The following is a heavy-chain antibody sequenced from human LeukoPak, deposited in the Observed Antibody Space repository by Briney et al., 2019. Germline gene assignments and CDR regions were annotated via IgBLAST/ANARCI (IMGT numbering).Heavy chain of an antibody. D-gene: IGHD6-6*01. CDR2: VQHSDSI. CDR1: GYSLNSGYSLNRGFY. Sequence: SETLSLTCTFSGYSLNSGYSLNRGFYWGWIRQPLGKGLEWIGSVQHSDSIYYNPSFKSRVTISVDLSRNHFSLKLTSLTAADTAVYYCARSKAYSSSSHAFDIWGQGTMVTVSS. V-gene: IGHV4-38-2*02. J-gene: IGHJ3*02. CDR3: ARSKAYSSSSHAFDI.